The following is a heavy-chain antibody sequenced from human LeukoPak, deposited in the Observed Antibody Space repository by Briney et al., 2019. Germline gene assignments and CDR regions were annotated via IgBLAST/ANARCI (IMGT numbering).Heavy chain of an antibody. D-gene: IGHD3-22*01. CDR3: ARCYYDSSGYLDENWFDP. J-gene: IGHJ5*02. CDR2: INAGNGNT. Sequence: ASVKVSCKASGYTFTSYAMHWVRQAPGQRLEWMGWINAGNGNTKYSQKFQGRVTIARDTSASTAYMELSSLRSEDTAVYYCARCYYDSSGYLDENWFDPWGQGTLVTVSP. CDR1: GYTFTSYA. V-gene: IGHV1-3*01.